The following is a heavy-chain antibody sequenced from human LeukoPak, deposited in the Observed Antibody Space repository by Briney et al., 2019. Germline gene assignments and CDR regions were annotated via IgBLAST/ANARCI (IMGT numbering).Heavy chain of an antibody. Sequence: PSETLSLTCAVYGGSFSGYYWSWIRQPPGKGLEWIGEINHSGSTNYNPSLKSRVTISVDTSKNQFSLKLSSVTAADTAVYYCARAVHKRYFDGYGMDVWGQGTTVTVSS. D-gene: IGHD3-9*01. V-gene: IGHV4-34*01. CDR2: INHSGST. J-gene: IGHJ6*02. CDR1: GGSFSGYY. CDR3: ARAVHKRYFDGYGMDV.